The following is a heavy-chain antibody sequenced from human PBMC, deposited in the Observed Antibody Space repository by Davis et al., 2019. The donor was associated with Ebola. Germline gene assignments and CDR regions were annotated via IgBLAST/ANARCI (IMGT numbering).Heavy chain of an antibody. CDR3: ARGDMSAVGSDY. V-gene: IGHV7-4-1*02. J-gene: IGHJ4*02. Sequence: AASVKVSCKASGYTFTSYAMNWVRQAPGQGLEWMGWINTNTGNPIYAQGSTGRFVFSLDTSVNTAYLQISSLKAEDTAVYYCARGDMSAVGSDYWGQGTLVTVSS. D-gene: IGHD6-13*01. CDR1: GYTFTSYA. CDR2: INTNTGNP.